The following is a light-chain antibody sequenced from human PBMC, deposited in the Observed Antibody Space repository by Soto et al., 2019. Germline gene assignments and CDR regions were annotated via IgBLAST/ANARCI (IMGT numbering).Light chain of an antibody. CDR3: QQYYTYSALT. J-gene: IGKJ4*01. CDR2: KAS. Sequence: DIQITQSPSTLSASVGDRVTITCRASQSIKSWLAWFQQKPGKAPKLLIHKASSLEIGVPSRFIGSESGTVFTLTINSLQPDDFATYYCQQYYTYSALTFGGGTKVEIK. V-gene: IGKV1-5*03. CDR1: QSIKSW.